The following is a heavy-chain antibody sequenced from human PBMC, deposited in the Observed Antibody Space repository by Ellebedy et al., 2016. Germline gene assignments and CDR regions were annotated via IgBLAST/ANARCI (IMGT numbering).Heavy chain of an antibody. V-gene: IGHV3-53*01. CDR1: GFTVSNNY. CDR3: ARIDY. Sequence: GESLKISXAASGFTVSNNYMIWVRQAPGKGLEWVSVIYSGGNTYYADSVKGRFTISRDNSKNILYLQMNSLRVGDTAVYYCARIDYWGQGTLVTVSS. J-gene: IGHJ4*02. CDR2: IYSGGNT.